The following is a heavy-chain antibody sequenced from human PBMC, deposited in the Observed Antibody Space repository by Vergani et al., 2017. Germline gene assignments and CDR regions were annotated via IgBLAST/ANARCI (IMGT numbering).Heavy chain of an antibody. V-gene: IGHV5-51*01. Sequence: EVQLVQSGAEVKKPGESLKISCKGSGYSFTSYWIGWVRQMPGKGLEWMGIIYPGDSDTRYSPSFQGQVTISADKSISTAYLQWSSLKAPDTAMYYCAXHSPFIVGATIYYYYMDVWGKGTTVTVSS. CDR3: AXHSPFIVGATIYYYYMDV. J-gene: IGHJ6*03. CDR1: GYSFTSYW. D-gene: IGHD1-26*01. CDR2: IYPGDSDT.